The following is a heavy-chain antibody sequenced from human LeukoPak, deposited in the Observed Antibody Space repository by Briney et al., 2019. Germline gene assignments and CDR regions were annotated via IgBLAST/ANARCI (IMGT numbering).Heavy chain of an antibody. D-gene: IGHD3-16*01. CDR2: IYYSGST. Sequence: SQTLSLTCTVSGGSISSGGYYWSWIRQHPGKGLEWIGYIYYSGSTYYNPSLKSRVTISVDTSKNQFSLKLSSVTAADTAVYCCTGEKFGGGFGYWGQGTLVTVSS. J-gene: IGHJ4*02. CDR3: TGEKFGGGFGY. V-gene: IGHV4-31*03. CDR1: GGSISSGGYY.